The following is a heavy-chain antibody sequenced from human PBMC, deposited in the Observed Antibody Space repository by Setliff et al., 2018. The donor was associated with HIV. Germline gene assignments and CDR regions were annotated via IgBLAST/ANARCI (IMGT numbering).Heavy chain of an antibody. CDR1: GYTFTAYF. CDR2: INPSGGSA. V-gene: IGHV1-46*01. D-gene: IGHD3-22*01. J-gene: IGHJ3*02. Sequence: ASVKVSCKTAGYTFTAYFLQWVRQAPGQGLAWMGMINPSGGSASYAQKFQGRVTMSRDTSTSTVYMELSSLRSEDTAVYYCARDYFDSSAYHYGFGAFDIWGQGTMVTVSS. CDR3: ARDYFDSSAYHYGFGAFDI.